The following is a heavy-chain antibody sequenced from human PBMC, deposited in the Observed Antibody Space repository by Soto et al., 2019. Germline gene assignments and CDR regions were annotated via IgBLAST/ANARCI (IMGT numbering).Heavy chain of an antibody. CDR1: GGSISSYY. Sequence: SETLSLTCTVSGGSISSYYWSWIRQPPGRGLEWIGYISYRGGTSYNPSLKRRVTISVDTSKNQSSLKLNSVTAADTAVYYCATLPPRIVVVVSPIPTWGQGTPVTVSS. V-gene: IGHV4-59*01. D-gene: IGHD2-21*02. J-gene: IGHJ5*02. CDR2: ISYRGGT. CDR3: ATLPPRIVVVVSPIPT.